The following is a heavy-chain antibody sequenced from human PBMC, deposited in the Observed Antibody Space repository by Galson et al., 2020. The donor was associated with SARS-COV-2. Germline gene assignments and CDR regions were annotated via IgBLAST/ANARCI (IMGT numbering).Heavy chain of an antibody. CDR2: IYSGGST. J-gene: IGHJ6*02. Sequence: GGSLRLSCAASGLSVSSNYMSWVRQAPGKGLEWVSIIYSGGSTYYADSVEGRFTISRDNSKNTLYLQMNSLRVKDTAVYYCARDLYYYGMDVWGQGTTVTVSS. V-gene: IGHV3-53*01. CDR3: ARDLYYYGMDV. CDR1: GLSVSSNY.